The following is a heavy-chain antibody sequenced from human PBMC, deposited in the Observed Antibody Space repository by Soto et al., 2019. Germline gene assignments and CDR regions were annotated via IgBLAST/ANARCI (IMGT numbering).Heavy chain of an antibody. CDR3: ARSVFYDILTGYFYYMDV. D-gene: IGHD3-9*01. CDR1: GFTFSSYS. V-gene: IGHV3-48*01. CDR2: ISSSSTI. Sequence: HPGGALRLSCAASGFTFSSYSMNWVRQAPGKGLEWVSYISSSSTIYYADSVKGRFTISRDNAKNSLYLQMNSLRAEDTAVYYCARSVFYDILTGYFYYMDVWGKGTTVTVSS. J-gene: IGHJ6*03.